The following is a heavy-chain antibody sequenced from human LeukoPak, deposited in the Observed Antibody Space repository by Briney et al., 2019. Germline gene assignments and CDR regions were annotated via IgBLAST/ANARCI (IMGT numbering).Heavy chain of an antibody. CDR3: VRDRGSSWYGPLDY. D-gene: IGHD6-13*01. Sequence: GRSLRLSCAASGFTFSSYGMHWVRQAPGRGLEWVAVIWHDGSNDFHADSVKGRFTISRDNSKDTLYLQMNSLRAEDTAVYYCVRDRGSSWYGPLDYWGQGTLVTVSS. CDR2: IWHDGSND. CDR1: GFTFSSYG. V-gene: IGHV3-33*01. J-gene: IGHJ4*02.